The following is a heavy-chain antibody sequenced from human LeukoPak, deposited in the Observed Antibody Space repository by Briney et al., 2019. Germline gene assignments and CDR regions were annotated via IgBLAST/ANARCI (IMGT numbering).Heavy chain of an antibody. V-gene: IGHV3-23*01. CDR2: ISGSGGST. CDR3: ALRVITGDYFDY. Sequence: GGSLRLSCAASGFTFSSYAMSWVRQAPGKGLEWVSAISGSGGSTYYADSVKGRFTISRDNSKGTLYLQMNSLRAEDTAVYYCALRVITGDYFDYWGQGTLVTVSS. CDR1: GFTFSSYA. D-gene: IGHD3-22*01. J-gene: IGHJ4*02.